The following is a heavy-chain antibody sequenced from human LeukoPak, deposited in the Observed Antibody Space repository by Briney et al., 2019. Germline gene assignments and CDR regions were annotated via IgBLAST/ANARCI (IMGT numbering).Heavy chain of an antibody. Sequence: GGSLRLSCAASVFTFSSYAMSWVRQAPGKGLEWVSAISGSGGSTYYADSVKGRFTISRDNSKNTLYLQMNSLRAEDTAVYYCAKCGQLLAYYYYYGMDVWGQGTTVTVSS. CDR3: AKCGQLLAYYYYYGMDV. D-gene: IGHD2-2*01. V-gene: IGHV3-23*01. CDR1: VFTFSSYA. J-gene: IGHJ6*02. CDR2: ISGSGGST.